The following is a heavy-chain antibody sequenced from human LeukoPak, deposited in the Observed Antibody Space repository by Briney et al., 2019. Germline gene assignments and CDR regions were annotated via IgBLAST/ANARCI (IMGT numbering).Heavy chain of an antibody. CDR1: GFSVSGYW. CDR2: IKQDGSER. V-gene: IGHV3-7*01. D-gene: IGHD3-10*01. CDR3: AREDARRFGEFDY. Sequence: GGSLRLSCAVSGFSVSGYWMSWVRQAPGKGLEWVANIKQDGSERYYVDSVKGRFTISRDNSKNTLYLQMNSLRAEDTAVYYCAREDARRFGEFDYWGQGTLVTVSS. J-gene: IGHJ4*02.